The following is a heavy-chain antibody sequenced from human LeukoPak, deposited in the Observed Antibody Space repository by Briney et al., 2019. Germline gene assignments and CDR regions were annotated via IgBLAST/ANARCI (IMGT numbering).Heavy chain of an antibody. V-gene: IGHV3-48*03. J-gene: IGHJ4*02. D-gene: IGHD4-17*01. CDR3: ARVYGDSIDY. CDR2: ISSSVSTI. Sequence: GGSLTLSCAASGFTFSSYEMNWVRQAPGKGLEWVSYISSSVSTIYYADSVKGRFTISRDNAKNSLYLQMNSLRAEDTAVYYWARVYGDSIDYWGQGTLVTVSS. CDR1: GFTFSSYE.